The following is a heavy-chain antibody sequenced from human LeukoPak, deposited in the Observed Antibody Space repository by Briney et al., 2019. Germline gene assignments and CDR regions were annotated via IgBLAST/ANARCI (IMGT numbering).Heavy chain of an antibody. D-gene: IGHD3-3*01. J-gene: IGHJ5*02. CDR2: INPNSGGT. V-gene: IGHV1-2*02. Sequence: GASVTVSCKASGYTFTGYYMHWVRQAPGQGLEWMGWINPNSGGTNYAQKFQGRVTMTRDTSISTAYMELSRLRSDDTAVYYCARDTIFGVVTYWFDPWGQGTLVTVSS. CDR1: GYTFTGYY. CDR3: ARDTIFGVVTYWFDP.